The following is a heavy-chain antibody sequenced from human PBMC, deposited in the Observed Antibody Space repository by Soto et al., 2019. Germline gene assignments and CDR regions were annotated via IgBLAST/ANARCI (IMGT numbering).Heavy chain of an antibody. V-gene: IGHV3-23*01. CDR1: GFTFRPFA. Sequence: EVQMLESGGGLVQPGGSLRLSCAASGFTFRPFAVHWVRQAPGKGLEWVSSITGSASAIGVFPCYADSVRGRFTISRDDSKSTLSLEMHSLRVDDTAVYYCAKSRAVDEAFDFWGQGTMVTVSS. D-gene: IGHD6-19*01. CDR2: ITGSASAIGVFP. CDR3: AKSRAVDEAFDF. J-gene: IGHJ3*01.